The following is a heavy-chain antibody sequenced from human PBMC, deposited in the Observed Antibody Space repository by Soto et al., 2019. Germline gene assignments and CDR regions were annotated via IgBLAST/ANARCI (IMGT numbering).Heavy chain of an antibody. D-gene: IGHD6-13*01. CDR3: ARGFPYSSSWGPDYYYYMDV. CDR1: GGSISRGGYY. Sequence: QVQLQESGPGLVKPSQTLSLTCTVSGGSISRGGYYWSWIRQHPGKGLEWIGYIYYSGSTYYNPSLKSRVTISVDTSKHQFSLKLSSVTAADTAVYYCARGFPYSSSWGPDYYYYMDVWGKGTTVTVSS. CDR2: IYYSGST. V-gene: IGHV4-31*03. J-gene: IGHJ6*03.